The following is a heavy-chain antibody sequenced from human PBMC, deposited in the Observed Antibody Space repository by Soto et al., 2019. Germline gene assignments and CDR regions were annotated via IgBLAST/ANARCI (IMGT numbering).Heavy chain of an antibody. CDR1: GGSISSGGYS. D-gene: IGHD4-17*01. CDR2: IYHSGST. J-gene: IGHJ4*02. Sequence: PSETLSLTCAVSGGSISSGGYSWSWIRQPPGKGLEWIGYIYHSGSTYYNPSLKSRVTISVDRSKNQFSLKLSSVTAADTAVYYCARGVDGGFDYWGQGTLVTVSS. V-gene: IGHV4-30-2*01. CDR3: ARGVDGGFDY.